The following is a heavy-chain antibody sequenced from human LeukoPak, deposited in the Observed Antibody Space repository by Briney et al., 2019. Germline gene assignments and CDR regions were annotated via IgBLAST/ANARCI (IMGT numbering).Heavy chain of an antibody. CDR3: ARGPPRVYDILTGYPYFDY. V-gene: IGHV3-53*01. D-gene: IGHD3-9*01. J-gene: IGHJ4*02. Sequence: PGGSLRLSCAASGFTVSSNYMSWVRQAPGKGLEWVSVIYSGGSTYYADSVKGRFTISRDNSKNTLYLQMNSLRAEDTAVYYCARGPPRVYDILTGYPYFDYWGQGTLVTVSS. CDR1: GFTVSSNY. CDR2: IYSGGST.